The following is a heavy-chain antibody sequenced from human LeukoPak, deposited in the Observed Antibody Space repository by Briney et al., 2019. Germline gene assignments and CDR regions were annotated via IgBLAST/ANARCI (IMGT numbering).Heavy chain of an antibody. J-gene: IGHJ4*02. Sequence: AESLSLTCTVSGGSISSGSYYWGWLRQPPGKGLEWIGRMYYSGNTYYNPSLKRRVTISGDTSKNQFSLKRSSVTAADTAVYYCARAGHYLDSSAPYYFDYWGQGTLVTVSS. V-gene: IGHV4-39*07. CDR1: GGSISSGSYY. D-gene: IGHD3-22*01. CDR2: MYYSGNT. CDR3: ARAGHYLDSSAPYYFDY.